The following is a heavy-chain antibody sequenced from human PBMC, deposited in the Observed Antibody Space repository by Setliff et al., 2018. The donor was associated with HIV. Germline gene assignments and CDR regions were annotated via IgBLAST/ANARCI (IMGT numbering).Heavy chain of an antibody. CDR3: ARAGHYYDSSGTALDY. J-gene: IGHJ4*02. CDR1: GGSFSGYY. V-gene: IGHV4-34*01. Sequence: PSETLSLTCAVYGGSFSGYYWSWIRQAPGKGLEWIGEINHKKRTNYNPSLKSRVTMSVDTSKNQFSLKLNSVTAADTAVYYCARAGHYYDSSGTALDYWGQGTLVTVSS. CDR2: INHKKRT. D-gene: IGHD3-22*01.